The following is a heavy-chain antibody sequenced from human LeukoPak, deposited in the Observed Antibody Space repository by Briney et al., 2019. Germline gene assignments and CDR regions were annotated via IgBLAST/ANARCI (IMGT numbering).Heavy chain of an antibody. CDR3: AKNDILLWFGESYFDY. D-gene: IGHD3-10*01. V-gene: IGHV3-23*01. CDR1: GFTFSSYA. J-gene: IGHJ4*02. CDR2: ISGSGGST. Sequence: GGSLRLSCAASGFTFSSYAMSWVRQAPGKRLEWVSAISGSGGSTYYADSVKGRFTISRDNSKNTLYLQMNSLRAEDTAVYYCAKNDILLWFGESYFDYWGQGTLVTVSS.